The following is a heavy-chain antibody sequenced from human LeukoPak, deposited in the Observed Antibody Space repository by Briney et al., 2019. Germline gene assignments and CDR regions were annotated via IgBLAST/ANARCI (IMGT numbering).Heavy chain of an antibody. D-gene: IGHD1-26*01. CDR2: LGIAGDT. V-gene: IGHV3-13*01. CDR3: ARIEWERLGRAFDI. Sequence: GGSLRLSCAASGFTVSSYAMHWVRQPIGKGLEWVSALGIAGDTFYPGSVKGRFTISRENAKNSLYLQMNSLRAEDMAVYYCARIEWERLGRAFDIWGQGTMVTVSS. J-gene: IGHJ3*02. CDR1: GFTVSSYA.